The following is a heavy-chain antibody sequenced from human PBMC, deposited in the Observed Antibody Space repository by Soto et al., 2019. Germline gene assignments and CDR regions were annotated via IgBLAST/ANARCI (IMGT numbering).Heavy chain of an antibody. CDR3: ARASSWYARYYYYMDV. J-gene: IGHJ6*03. D-gene: IGHD6-13*01. CDR2: INAGNGNT. CDR1: GYTFTSYA. Sequence: ASVKVSCKASGYTFTSYAMHWVRQAPGQRLEWMGWINAGNGNTKYSQKFQGRVTITRDTSASTAYMELSSLRSEDTAVYYCARASSWYARYYYYMDVWGKGTTVTSP. V-gene: IGHV1-3*01.